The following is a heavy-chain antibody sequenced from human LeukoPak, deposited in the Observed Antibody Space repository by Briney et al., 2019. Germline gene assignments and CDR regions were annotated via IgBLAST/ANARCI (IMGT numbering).Heavy chain of an antibody. D-gene: IGHD6-19*01. J-gene: IGHJ6*03. CDR2: ISGNGGST. CDR3: ARAVAGYYYYYMDV. Sequence: GGSLRLSCAASGFIFSNYGMNWVRQAPGKGLEWVSAISGNGGSTYYADSVKGRFTISRDNSKNTLYLQMNSLRAEDTAVYYCARAVAGYYYYYMDVWGKGTTVTISS. CDR1: GFIFSNYG. V-gene: IGHV3-23*01.